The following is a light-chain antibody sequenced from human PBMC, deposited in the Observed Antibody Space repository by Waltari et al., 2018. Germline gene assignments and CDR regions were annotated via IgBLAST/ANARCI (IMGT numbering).Light chain of an antibody. CDR2: AGS. J-gene: IGKJ3*01. CDR1: QGISSY. Sequence: TCRASQGISSYLAWYQQKAGRAPKLLIYAGSTLPNGVPSRFSGSGFGTDFTLTISSLQPEDFATYYCLQVNSYPFTFGPGTTVDIK. CDR3: LQVNSYPFT. V-gene: IGKV1-9*01.